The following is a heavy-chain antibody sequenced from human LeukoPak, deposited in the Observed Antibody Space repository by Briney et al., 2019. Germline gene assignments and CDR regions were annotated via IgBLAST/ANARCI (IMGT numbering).Heavy chain of an antibody. Sequence: GGSLRLSCAASGFTFSSYWMHWVRQAPGKGLVWVSRINSDGSTITYADSVKGRFTISRDNAKNTLYLQMNSLSAEDTAVYYCARVTVSSSEVIFDYWGQGSLVTVSS. D-gene: IGHD2-21*01. V-gene: IGHV3-74*01. CDR2: INSDGSTI. CDR1: GFTFSSYW. J-gene: IGHJ4*02. CDR3: ARVTVSSSEVIFDY.